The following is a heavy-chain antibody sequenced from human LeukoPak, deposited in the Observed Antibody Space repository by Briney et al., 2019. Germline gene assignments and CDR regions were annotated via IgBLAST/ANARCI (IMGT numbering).Heavy chain of an antibody. D-gene: IGHD3-10*01. CDR3: ARDKKSGESSEIDY. J-gene: IGHJ4*02. Sequence: GGSLRLSCAASGFTFSNYWVHWVRQAPGKGLVWVSRINRDGSTKKYADSVKGRFTVSRDNAKNTLNLQMNSLRAEDTAVYYCARDKKSGESSEIDYWGQGTLVTVSS. CDR1: GFTFSNYW. V-gene: IGHV3-74*03. CDR2: INRDGSTK.